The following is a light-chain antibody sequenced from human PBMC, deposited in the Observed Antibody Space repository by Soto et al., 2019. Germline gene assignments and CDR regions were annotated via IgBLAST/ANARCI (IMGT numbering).Light chain of an antibody. Sequence: QSVLTQPASVSGSPGQSITISCTGSSSDVGGYNYVSWYQQLAGKAPKLMIDEVSNRPSGVSNRFSGSKSGNTASLTISGLRAEDEADYYCMSYTSSSTLFVFGTGTELTVL. V-gene: IGLV2-14*03. CDR2: EVS. CDR3: MSYTSSSTLFV. CDR1: SSDVGGYNY. J-gene: IGLJ1*01.